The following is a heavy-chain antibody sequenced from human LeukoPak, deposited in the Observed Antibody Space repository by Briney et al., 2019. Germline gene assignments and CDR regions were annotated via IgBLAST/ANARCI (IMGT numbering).Heavy chain of an antibody. V-gene: IGHV3-23*01. CDR3: ARDSPDYGGKGFDY. Sequence: PGGSLRLSCAASGFTSSSYALNWVRQAPGKGLEWVATVSGSGDRMYHADSVKGRFTISRDNSKNSLYLQMNSLRAEDTAIYYCARDSPDYGGKGFDYWGQGTLVTVSS. J-gene: IGHJ4*02. CDR1: GFTSSSYA. CDR2: VSGSGDRM. D-gene: IGHD4-23*01.